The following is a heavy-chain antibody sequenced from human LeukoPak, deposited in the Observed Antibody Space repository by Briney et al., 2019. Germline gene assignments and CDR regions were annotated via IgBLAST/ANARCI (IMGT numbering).Heavy chain of an antibody. D-gene: IGHD1-14*01. CDR3: GKGPRRCTGCDGFDI. Sequence: GGSLRLSCAASGFTFDDYSMHWVRQVPGKGLEWVSIISWDDNTEYYADSVKGRFTISRDNSKTSLYLQMNSLRTEDTALYYCGKGPRRCTGCDGFDILGQGTLVTVSS. CDR2: ISWDDNTE. J-gene: IGHJ3*02. V-gene: IGHV3-43*01. CDR1: GFTFDDYS.